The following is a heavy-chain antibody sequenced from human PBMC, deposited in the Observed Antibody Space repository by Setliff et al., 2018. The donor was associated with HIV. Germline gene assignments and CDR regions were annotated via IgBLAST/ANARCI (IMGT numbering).Heavy chain of an antibody. CDR3: ARGANGAVY. J-gene: IGHJ4*02. CDR1: GGSISSGSYY. D-gene: IGHD3-16*01. V-gene: IGHV4-61*02. Sequence: SETLSLTCTVSGGSISSGSYYWSWIRQPAGKGLEWIGRIYTSGSTNYNPSLKSRVTISVDTSKNQFSLKLSSVTAADTAVYYCARGANGAVYWGQGTLVTVSS. CDR2: IYTSGST.